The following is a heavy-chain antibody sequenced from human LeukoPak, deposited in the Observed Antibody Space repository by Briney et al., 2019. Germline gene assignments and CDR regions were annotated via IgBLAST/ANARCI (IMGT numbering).Heavy chain of an antibody. D-gene: IGHD3-3*01. J-gene: IGHJ4*02. V-gene: IGHV4-59*06. CDR3: ARTITIFGALGYFDY. Sequence: SETLSLTCTVSGGSISSYYWSWIRQPPGKGLEWIAYIYYSGNTYYNPSLKRRVTISVDTSKNQFSLKLSSVTAADTAVYYCARTITIFGALGYFDYWGQGTLVTVSS. CDR2: IYYSGNT. CDR1: GGSISSYY.